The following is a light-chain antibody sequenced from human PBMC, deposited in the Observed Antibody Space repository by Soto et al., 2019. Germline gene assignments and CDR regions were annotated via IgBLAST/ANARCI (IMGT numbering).Light chain of an antibody. CDR1: SSNIGNND. Sequence: QSVLTQPPSVSAAPGQTVTISCSGSSSNIGNNDVSWYQQLPGTAPKLLIYENNKRPSGIPDRFSGSKSGTSATLGITGLQTGDEADYYCGTWDSSLSAGEVFGGGTKVTVL. CDR2: ENN. CDR3: GTWDSSLSAGEV. J-gene: IGLJ3*02. V-gene: IGLV1-51*02.